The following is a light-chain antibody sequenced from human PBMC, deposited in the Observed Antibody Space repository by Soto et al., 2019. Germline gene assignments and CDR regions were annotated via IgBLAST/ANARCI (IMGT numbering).Light chain of an antibody. Sequence: ESMLTQSPGTLSLSPGERATLSCRASQSVSTRYLAWYQQKPGQAPRLLIYGASIGATGIPDRFSGSGSGTDFTLTIIRLEPEDFAVYYCHQFGSSPPAFTFGQGTKLEI. CDR3: HQFGSSPPAFT. CDR2: GAS. J-gene: IGKJ2*01. CDR1: QSVSTRY. V-gene: IGKV3-20*01.